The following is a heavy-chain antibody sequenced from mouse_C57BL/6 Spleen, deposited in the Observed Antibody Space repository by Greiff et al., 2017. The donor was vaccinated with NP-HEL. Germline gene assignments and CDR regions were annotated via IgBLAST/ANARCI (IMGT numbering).Heavy chain of an antibody. D-gene: IGHD4-1*01. CDR2: IDPSDSYT. CDR1: GYTFTSYW. CDR3: ARYGSPNWDDVFAY. J-gene: IGHJ3*01. V-gene: IGHV1-59*01. Sequence: QVQLQQPGAELVRPGTSVKLSCKASGYTFTSYWMHWVKQRPGQGLEWIGVIDPSDSYTNYNQKFKGEATLTVDTSSSTAYMQLSSLTSEDSAVYYCARYGSPNWDDVFAYWGQGTLVTVSA.